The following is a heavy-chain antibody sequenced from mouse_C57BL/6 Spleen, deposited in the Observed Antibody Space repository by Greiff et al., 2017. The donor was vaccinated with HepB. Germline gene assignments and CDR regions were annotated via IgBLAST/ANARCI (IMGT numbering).Heavy chain of an antibody. D-gene: IGHD3-2*02. CDR3: ARDTAQSAMDY. CDR1: GFTFSDYY. J-gene: IGHJ4*01. Sequence: DVKLVESEGGLVQPGSSMKLSCTASGFTFSDYYMAWVRQVPEKGLEWVANINYDGSSTYYLDSLKSRFIISRDNAKNILYLQMSSLKSEDTATYYCARDTAQSAMDYWGQGTSVTVSS. V-gene: IGHV5-16*01. CDR2: INYDGSST.